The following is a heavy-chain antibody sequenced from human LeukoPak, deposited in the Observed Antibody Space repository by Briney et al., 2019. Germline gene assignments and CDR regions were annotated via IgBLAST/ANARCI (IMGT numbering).Heavy chain of an antibody. V-gene: IGHV4-59*01. J-gene: IGHJ4*02. Sequence: SETLSLTCTVSGGSISSYYWSWIRQPLGKGLEWIGYIYYSGSTNYNPSLKSRVTISVDTSKNQFSLKLSSVTAADTAVYYCARGYYDSSGYYYFDYWGQGTLVTVSS. CDR2: IYYSGST. CDR1: GGSISSYY. D-gene: IGHD3-22*01. CDR3: ARGYYDSSGYYYFDY.